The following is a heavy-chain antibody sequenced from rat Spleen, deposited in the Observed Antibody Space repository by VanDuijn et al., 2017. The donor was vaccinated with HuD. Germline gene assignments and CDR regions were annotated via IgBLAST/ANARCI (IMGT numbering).Heavy chain of an antibody. J-gene: IGHJ1*01. V-gene: IGHV5-29*01. CDR3: TRHPSYYGFDSYWYFDF. Sequence: VQLVESDGGLVQPGRSLKLSCVASGFTFSDYYMAWVRQAPTKGLEWVATISYDGSSTYYRDSVKGRFTISRDNAKSTLYLQMNSLRSEETATYYCTRHPSYYGFDSYWYFDFWGPGTMVTVSS. CDR2: ISYDGSST. D-gene: IGHD1-7*01. CDR1: GFTFSDYY.